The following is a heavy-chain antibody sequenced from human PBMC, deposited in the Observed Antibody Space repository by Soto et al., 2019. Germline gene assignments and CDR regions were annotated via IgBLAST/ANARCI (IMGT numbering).Heavy chain of an antibody. CDR2: IYYSGST. J-gene: IGHJ4*02. V-gene: IGHV4-59*01. D-gene: IGHD2-2*01. CDR1: GGSISSYY. CDR3: ACTLDFDY. Sequence: SETLSLTCTVSGGSISSYYWSWIRQPPGKGLEWIGYIYYSGSTNYNPSLKSRVTISVDTSKNQFSLKLSSVTAADTAVYYCACTLDFDYWGQGTLVTVSS.